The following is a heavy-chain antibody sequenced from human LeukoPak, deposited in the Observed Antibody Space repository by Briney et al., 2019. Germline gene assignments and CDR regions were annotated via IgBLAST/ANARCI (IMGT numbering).Heavy chain of an antibody. D-gene: IGHD3-22*01. CDR3: ARQLMIDYYYYYYYMTS. V-gene: IGHV4-34*01. Sequence: SETLSLTCAVYGGSFSSYYWSWIRQPPGKGLEWIGEINHSGSTNYTPSLKSRVTISVDTSKNQFSLKLSSVTAADTAVYYCARQLMIDYYYYYYYMTSGAEGPRSPSP. CDR1: GGSFSSYY. CDR2: INHSGST. J-gene: IGHJ6*03.